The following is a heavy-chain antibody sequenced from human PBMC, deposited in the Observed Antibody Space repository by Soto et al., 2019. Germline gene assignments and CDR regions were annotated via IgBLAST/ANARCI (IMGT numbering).Heavy chain of an antibody. Sequence: GGSLRLSCAASGFTFSSYGMHWVRQAPGKGLEWVAVISYDGSNKYYADSVKSRFTISRDNSKNTLYLQMNSLRAEDTAVYYCARDLAPYDSSGYYRGMDVWGQGTTVTVSS. CDR2: ISYDGSNK. V-gene: IGHV3-30*03. J-gene: IGHJ6*02. CDR3: ARDLAPYDSSGYYRGMDV. CDR1: GFTFSSYG. D-gene: IGHD3-22*01.